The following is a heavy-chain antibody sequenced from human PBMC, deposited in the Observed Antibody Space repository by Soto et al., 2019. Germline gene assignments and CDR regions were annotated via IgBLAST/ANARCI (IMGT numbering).Heavy chain of an antibody. CDR2: ISGSGGST. V-gene: IGHV3-23*01. Sequence: GGSLRLSCAASGFTFSSYAMSWVRQAPGKGLEWVSAISGSGGSTYYADSVKGRFTISRDNSKNTVYPQMNSLRAEDTALYYCATVLSAAFDIWGQGTMVTVSS. J-gene: IGHJ3*02. CDR1: GFTFSSYA. CDR3: ATVLSAAFDI.